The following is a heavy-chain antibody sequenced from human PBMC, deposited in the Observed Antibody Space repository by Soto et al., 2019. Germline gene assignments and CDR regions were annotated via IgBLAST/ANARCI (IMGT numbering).Heavy chain of an antibody. CDR3: ARGEDIVVVVAATGGTPLDY. CDR2: ISSSSSYI. CDR1: GFTFSSYS. Sequence: LRLSCAASGFTFSSYSMNWVRQAPGKGLEWVSSISSSSSYIYYADSVKGRFTISRDNAKNSLYLQMNSLRAEDTAVYYCARGEDIVVVVAATGGTPLDYWGQGTLVTVSS. J-gene: IGHJ4*02. D-gene: IGHD2-15*01. V-gene: IGHV3-21*01.